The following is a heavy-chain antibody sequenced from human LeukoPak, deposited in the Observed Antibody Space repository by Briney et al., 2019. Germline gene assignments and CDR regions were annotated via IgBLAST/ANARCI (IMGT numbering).Heavy chain of an antibody. Sequence: PGGSLRLSCAASGFTFKNYAVSWVRQAPGKGLEWVSAISGSGGSTYYADSVKGRFTISRDNSKNTLYLQMNSLRAEDTAVYYCAKDRGAVAGLIDYWGQGTLVTVSS. J-gene: IGHJ4*02. CDR3: AKDRGAVAGLIDY. D-gene: IGHD6-19*01. V-gene: IGHV3-23*01. CDR2: ISGSGGST. CDR1: GFTFKNYA.